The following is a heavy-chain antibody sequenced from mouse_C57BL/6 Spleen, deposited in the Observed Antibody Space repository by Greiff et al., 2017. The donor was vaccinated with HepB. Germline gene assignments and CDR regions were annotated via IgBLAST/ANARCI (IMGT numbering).Heavy chain of an antibody. J-gene: IGHJ1*03. D-gene: IGHD1-1*01. Sequence: VQLQQAGPELVKPGASVKISCKASGYAFRSSWMNWVKQRAGKGLEWIGRIYPGDGDNNYNGKFQGKATLTADKSSSTAYMRLSSLTSGDSAVYFCARSGVITTVVATKGYFDVWGTGTTVTVSS. CDR2: IYPGDGDN. CDR1: GYAFRSSW. V-gene: IGHV1-82*01. CDR3: ARSGVITTVVATKGYFDV.